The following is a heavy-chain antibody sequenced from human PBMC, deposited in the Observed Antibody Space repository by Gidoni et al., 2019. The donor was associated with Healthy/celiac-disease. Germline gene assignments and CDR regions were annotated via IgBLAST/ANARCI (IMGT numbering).Heavy chain of an antibody. V-gene: IGHV2-5*01. Sequence: QITLNESGPTLVIPTQTLTLTCTFSVFSHSTSGVGVGWIRQPPGKALEWLALIYWNDDKRYSPSLKSRLTVTKDASNNQVVLTMTNLDPVDTATYYCTHRLRGSQTDYWGQGTLVTVSS. D-gene: IGHD3-3*01. CDR2: IYWNDDK. CDR3: THRLRGSQTDY. CDR1: VFSHSTSGVG. J-gene: IGHJ4*02.